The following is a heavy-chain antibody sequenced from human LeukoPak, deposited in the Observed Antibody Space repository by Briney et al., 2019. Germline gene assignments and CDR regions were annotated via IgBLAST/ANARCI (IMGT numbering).Heavy chain of an antibody. V-gene: IGHV4-38-2*02. D-gene: IGHD1-26*01. J-gene: IGHJ5*02. Sequence: PSETLSLTCAVSGYSISSGYYWGWIRQPPGKGLEWIGSVYHSGSTYYNPSLKSRVTISVDTSKNQFSLKLSSVTAADTAVYYCARDGILNWFDPWGQGTLVTVSS. CDR1: GYSISSGYY. CDR2: VYHSGST. CDR3: ARDGILNWFDP.